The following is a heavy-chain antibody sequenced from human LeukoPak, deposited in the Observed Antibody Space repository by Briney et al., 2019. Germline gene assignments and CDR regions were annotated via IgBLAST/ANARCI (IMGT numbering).Heavy chain of an antibody. CDR1: GYTFTGYY. CDR3: TTDAGELPLFDY. D-gene: IGHD1-26*01. CDR2: INPKSGVT. J-gene: IGHJ4*02. V-gene: IGHV1-2*02. Sequence: ASVKVSCKASGYTFTGYYMHWVRQAPGQGLEWMGWINPKSGVTKYAQKFQGRVTMTRDTSISTAYMELSRLRSDDAAVYYCTTDAGELPLFDYWGQGILVTVSS.